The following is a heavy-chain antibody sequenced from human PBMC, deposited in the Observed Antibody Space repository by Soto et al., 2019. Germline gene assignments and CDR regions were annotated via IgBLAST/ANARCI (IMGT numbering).Heavy chain of an antibody. D-gene: IGHD3-10*01. J-gene: IGHJ4*02. Sequence: SETLSLTCAVSGGYISSGGYSWSWIRQPPGKGLEWIGYIYHSGSTYYNPSLKSRVTISVDRSKNTLYLQMNSLRAEDTAVYYCAKEGGRDYGSGLDYWGQGTLVTVSS. CDR1: GGYISSGGYS. V-gene: IGHV4-30-2*01. CDR2: IYHSGST. CDR3: AKEGGRDYGSGLDY.